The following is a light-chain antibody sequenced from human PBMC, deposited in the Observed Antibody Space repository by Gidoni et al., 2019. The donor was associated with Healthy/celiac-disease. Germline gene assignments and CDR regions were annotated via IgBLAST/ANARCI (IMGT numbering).Light chain of an antibody. Sequence: QAVVTQAPSLTVSPGGTFTLTCCSSNGAVTSGHYPYWFQQKPGQAPRKLIYDKSSKHSWTPARFSGSLLGGKAALTLSGAQPEDEAEYYCLLSYSGSWVFGGGTKLTVL. V-gene: IGLV7-46*01. CDR1: NGAVTSGHY. CDR3: LLSYSGSWV. CDR2: DKS. J-gene: IGLJ3*02.